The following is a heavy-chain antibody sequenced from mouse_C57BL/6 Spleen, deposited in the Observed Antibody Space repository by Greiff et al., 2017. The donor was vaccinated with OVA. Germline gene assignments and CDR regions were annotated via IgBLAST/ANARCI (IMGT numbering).Heavy chain of an antibody. V-gene: IGHV1-64*01. Sequence: QVQLQQSGAELVKPGASVKLSCKASGYTFTSYWMHWVKQRPGQGLEWIGMIHPNSGSTNYNEKFKSKATLTVDKSSSTAYMQLSSLTSEDSAVYYCARITTVVAAGGFDYWGQGTTLTVSS. CDR3: ARITTVVAAGGFDY. D-gene: IGHD1-1*01. CDR1: GYTFTSYW. J-gene: IGHJ2*01. CDR2: IHPNSGST.